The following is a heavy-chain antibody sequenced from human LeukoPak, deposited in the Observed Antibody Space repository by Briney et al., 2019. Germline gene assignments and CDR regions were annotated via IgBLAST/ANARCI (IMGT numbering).Heavy chain of an antibody. Sequence: SVKVSCTASGFTFTSSAVQWVRQARGQRLEWIGWIVVGSGNTNYAQKFQERVTITRDMSTSLLYMELSSLRSEDTAVYYCARDEGRLSGSHFVIDYWGQGTQVTVS. V-gene: IGHV1-58*01. CDR2: IVVGSGNT. D-gene: IGHD1-26*01. CDR1: GFTFTSSA. J-gene: IGHJ4*02. CDR3: ARDEGRLSGSHFVIDY.